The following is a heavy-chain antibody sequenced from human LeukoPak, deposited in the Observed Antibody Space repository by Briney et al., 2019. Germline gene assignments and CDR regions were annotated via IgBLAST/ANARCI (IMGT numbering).Heavy chain of an antibody. J-gene: IGHJ4*02. CDR2: IIPIFGTA. V-gene: IGHV1-69*05. Sequence: SVKVSCKASGGTFSSYAISWVRQAPGQGLEWMGRIIPIFGTANYAQKFQGRVTITTDESTSTAYVELSSLRSEDTAVYYCAKDGRRGFSFGPAAYWGQGTLVTVSS. CDR1: GGTFSSYA. CDR3: AKDGRRGFSFGPAAY. D-gene: IGHD5-18*01.